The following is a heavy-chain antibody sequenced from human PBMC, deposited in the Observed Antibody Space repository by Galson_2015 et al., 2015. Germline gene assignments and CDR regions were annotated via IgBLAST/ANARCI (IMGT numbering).Heavy chain of an antibody. CDR1: GGTFSSYA. Sequence: SVKVSCKASGGTFSSYAISWVRQAPGQGLEWMGGIIPIFGTANYAQKFQGRVPITADESTSTAYMELSSLRSEDTAVYYCARELTAVVGTWFDPWGQGTLVTVSS. D-gene: IGHD6-19*01. V-gene: IGHV1-69*13. CDR2: IIPIFGTA. J-gene: IGHJ5*02. CDR3: ARELTAVVGTWFDP.